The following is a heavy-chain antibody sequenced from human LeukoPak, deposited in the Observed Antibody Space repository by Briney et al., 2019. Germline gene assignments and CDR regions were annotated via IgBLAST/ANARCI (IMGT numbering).Heavy chain of an antibody. V-gene: IGHV3-21*01. J-gene: IGHJ4*02. CDR2: ISSTSTNI. CDR3: ARDALGYCSGGRCYSPFDF. Sequence: GGSLRLSCAASGFTFSSYSMNWVRQAPGKGLEWVSSISSTSTNIFYPDSVKGRFTISRDNAKNSLYLQMNTLRAEDTAVYYCARDALGYCSGGRCYSPFDFWGQGTLVTVSS. D-gene: IGHD2-15*01. CDR1: GFTFSSYS.